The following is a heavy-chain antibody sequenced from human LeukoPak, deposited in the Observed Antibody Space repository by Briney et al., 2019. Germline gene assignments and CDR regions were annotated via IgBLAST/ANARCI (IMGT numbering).Heavy chain of an antibody. CDR3: AVGDCSSTSCYVLVAFDI. CDR2: INPNSGGT. Sequence: ASVKVSCKASGYTFTGYYMHWVRQAPGQGLEWMGWINPNSGGTNYAQKFQGRVTMTRDTSISTAYMELSRLRSDDTAVYYCAVGDCSSTSCYVLVAFDIWGQGTMVTVSS. D-gene: IGHD2-2*01. CDR1: GYTFTGYY. J-gene: IGHJ3*02. V-gene: IGHV1-2*02.